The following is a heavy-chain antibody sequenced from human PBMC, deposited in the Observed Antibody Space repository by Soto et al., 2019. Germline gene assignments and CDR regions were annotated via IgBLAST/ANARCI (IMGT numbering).Heavy chain of an antibody. J-gene: IGHJ6*02. Sequence: EVQLLESGGGLVQPGGSVRLSCAASGFTFSSYAMSWVRQAPGKGLEWVSAIIGSGGRTYYADSVKGRFTISRDNSKNTLYLQMNSLRVEDTAVYYCAKDRIMGSTTFWGMDVWGQGTTVTVSS. D-gene: IGHD3-16*01. CDR2: IIGSGGRT. V-gene: IGHV3-23*01. CDR3: AKDRIMGSTTFWGMDV. CDR1: GFTFSSYA.